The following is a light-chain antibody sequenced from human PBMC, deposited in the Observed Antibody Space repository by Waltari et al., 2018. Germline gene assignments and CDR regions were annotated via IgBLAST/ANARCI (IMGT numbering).Light chain of an antibody. V-gene: IGKV1-39*01. CDR2: SAS. CDR1: QSVGTH. J-gene: IGKJ1*01. CDR3: QETYTPPWT. Sequence: DIQMTQSPLSLSASVGDRVTVTCRASQSVGTHLNWYQHQPGKAPERLVYSASFLETGVPSRFSAGGSGTDFNFTITAVQPEDFATYYCQETYTPPWTFGPGTRLEIK.